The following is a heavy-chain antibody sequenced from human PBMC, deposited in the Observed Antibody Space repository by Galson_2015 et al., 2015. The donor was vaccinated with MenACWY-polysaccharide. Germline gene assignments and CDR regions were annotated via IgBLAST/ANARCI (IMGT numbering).Heavy chain of an antibody. V-gene: IGHV3-30*18. Sequence: SLRLSCAASGFTFSSYGMHWVRQAPGKGLEWVAVISYDGSNKYYADSVKGRFTISRDNSKNTLYLQMNSLRAEDTAVYYCAKSDSYGQPPYYYGMDVWGQGTTVTVSS. CDR2: ISYDGSNK. CDR3: AKSDSYGQPPYYYGMDV. J-gene: IGHJ6*02. CDR1: GFTFSSYG. D-gene: IGHD5-18*01.